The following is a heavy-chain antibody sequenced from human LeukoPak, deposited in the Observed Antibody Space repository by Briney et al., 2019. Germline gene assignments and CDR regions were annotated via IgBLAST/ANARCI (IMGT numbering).Heavy chain of an antibody. D-gene: IGHD3-16*01. Sequence: ASVKVSFKVSGYTLTELSMHWVRQAPGKGLEGMGGFDPEDGETIYAQKFQGRVTMTEDTSTDTAYMELSSLRSEDTAVYYCATDYTRDSDAFDIWGQGTMVTVSS. J-gene: IGHJ3*02. CDR3: ATDYTRDSDAFDI. CDR2: FDPEDGET. CDR1: GYTLTELS. V-gene: IGHV1-24*01.